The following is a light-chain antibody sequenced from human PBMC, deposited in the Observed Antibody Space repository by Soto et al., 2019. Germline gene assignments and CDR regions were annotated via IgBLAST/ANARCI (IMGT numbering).Light chain of an antibody. CDR1: QSVSSSH. CDR2: GAS. Sequence: EIVLTQSPGTLSLSPGERATLSCRASQSVSSSHLAWYQQKPGQAPRLLIYGASSRATGIPDRFSGSGSGVDFTLTISRLEPEDVAVYYCQQYGSSPEITFGPGTKVDIK. V-gene: IGKV3-20*01. J-gene: IGKJ3*01. CDR3: QQYGSSPEIT.